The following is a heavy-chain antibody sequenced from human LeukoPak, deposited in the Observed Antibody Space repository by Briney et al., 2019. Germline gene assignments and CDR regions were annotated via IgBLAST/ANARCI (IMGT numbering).Heavy chain of an antibody. CDR2: INYSGST. Sequence: PSETLSLTCTVSGDSISSSSYYWGWIRQPPGKGLEWIGNINYSGSTYYNPSLRSRLTISLDTSKNQFSLTLSSVTAADTAVYYCARLQYYYDSNGYYSLYYFDYWGQGTVVTVSS. D-gene: IGHD3-22*01. CDR3: ARLQYYYDSNGYYSLYYFDY. J-gene: IGHJ4*02. V-gene: IGHV4-39*01. CDR1: GDSISSSSYY.